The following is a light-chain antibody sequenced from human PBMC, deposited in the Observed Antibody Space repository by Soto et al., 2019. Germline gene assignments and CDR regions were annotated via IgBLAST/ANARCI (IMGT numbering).Light chain of an antibody. CDR2: DVS. Sequence: LTQPPSVSGSPGQSVTISCTGTSSDVGGYNYVSWYQQHPGKAPKLMIYDVSKRPSGVPDRFSGSKSGNTASLTISGLQAEDEADYYCCSYAGSYTYVFGTGTKLTVL. CDR3: CSYAGSYTYV. V-gene: IGLV2-11*01. J-gene: IGLJ1*01. CDR1: SSDVGGYNY.